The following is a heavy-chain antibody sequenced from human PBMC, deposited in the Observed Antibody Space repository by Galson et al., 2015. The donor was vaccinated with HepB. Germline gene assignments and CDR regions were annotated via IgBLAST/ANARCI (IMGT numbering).Heavy chain of an antibody. CDR3: ARDRVFCSSTSCYQKKDNWFDP. D-gene: IGHD2-2*01. J-gene: IGHJ5*02. CDR1: GFTFSSYA. CDR2: ISYDGINK. Sequence: SLRLSCAASGFTFSSYAMHWVRQAPGKGLEWVAIISYDGINKYSADSVKGRFTISRDNSKNTLYLLMNSLRAEDTAVYYCARDRVFCSSTSCYQKKDNWFDPWGQGTLVTVSS. V-gene: IGHV3-30-3*01.